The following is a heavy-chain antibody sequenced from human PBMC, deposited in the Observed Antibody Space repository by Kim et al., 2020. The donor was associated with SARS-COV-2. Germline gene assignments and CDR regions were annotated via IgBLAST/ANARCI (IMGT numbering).Heavy chain of an antibody. D-gene: IGHD6-19*01. CDR1: GFTFSNAW. V-gene: IGHV3-15*01. CDR3: VRELAVAGFPHWYFDL. J-gene: IGHJ2*01. CDR2: IKSKTDGGTT. Sequence: GGSLRLSCAASGFTFSNAWMSWVRQAPGKGLEWVGRIKSKTDGGTTDYAAPVKGRFTISRDDSKNTLYLQMNSLKTEDTAVYYCVRELAVAGFPHWYFDLWGRGTLVPVSS.